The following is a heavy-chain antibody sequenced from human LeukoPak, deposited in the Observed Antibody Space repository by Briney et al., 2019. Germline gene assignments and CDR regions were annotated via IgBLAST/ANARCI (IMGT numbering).Heavy chain of an antibody. J-gene: IGHJ3*02. CDR1: GGSISSYY. CDR3: ARGSAAMVRGVTDAFDI. Sequence: SETLSLTCTVSGGSISSYYWSWIRQPPGKGLEWIGYIYYSGSTNYNPSLKSRVTISVDTSKNQFSLKLSSVTAADTAVYYCARGSAAMVRGVTDAFDIWGQGTMVTVSS. CDR2: IYYSGST. D-gene: IGHD3-10*01. V-gene: IGHV4-59*12.